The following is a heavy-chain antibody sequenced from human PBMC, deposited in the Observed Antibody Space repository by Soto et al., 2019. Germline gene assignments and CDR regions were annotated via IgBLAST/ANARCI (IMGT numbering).Heavy chain of an antibody. CDR1: GFTFSSFG. CDR2: LSYDESKE. CDR3: AKRLLRGTTLSVLDY. V-gene: IGHV3-30*18. Sequence: PGGSLRLSCAASGFTFSSFGMHWVRQAPGKGLEWVALLSYDESKEYYADSVKGRFSVSRGNTKNTLYLQMNSLRVEDTAVYFCAKRLLRGTTLSVLDYWGRGTLVTVSS. J-gene: IGHJ4*02. D-gene: IGHD4-17*01.